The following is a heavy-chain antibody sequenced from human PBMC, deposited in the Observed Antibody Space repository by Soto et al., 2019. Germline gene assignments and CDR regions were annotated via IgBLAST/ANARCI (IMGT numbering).Heavy chain of an antibody. CDR1: GFTFSSYS. Sequence: EVQLVGSGGGLVKPGGSLRLSCAASGFTFSSYSMNWVRQAPGKGLEWVSSISSSSSYIYYADSVKGRFTISRDNAKNSLYLQMNSLRAEDTAVYYCASSYDYGDYISCFDPWGQGTLVTVSS. CDR3: ASSYDYGDYISCFDP. CDR2: ISSSSSYI. J-gene: IGHJ5*02. V-gene: IGHV3-21*01. D-gene: IGHD4-17*01.